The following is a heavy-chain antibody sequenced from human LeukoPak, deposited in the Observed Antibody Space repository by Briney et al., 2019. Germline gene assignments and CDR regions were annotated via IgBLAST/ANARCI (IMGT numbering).Heavy chain of an antibody. CDR2: IIPIFGTA. CDR3: ARDQSYDFSHRAPYYMDV. V-gene: IGHV1-69*13. D-gene: IGHD3-3*01. CDR1: GGTFSSYA. J-gene: IGHJ6*03. Sequence: SVKVSCKASGGTFSSYAISWVRQAPGQGLEWMGGIIPIFGTANYAQKFQGRVTITADESTSTAYMELSSLRSEDTAVYYCARDQSYDFSHRAPYYMDVWGKGTTVTVSS.